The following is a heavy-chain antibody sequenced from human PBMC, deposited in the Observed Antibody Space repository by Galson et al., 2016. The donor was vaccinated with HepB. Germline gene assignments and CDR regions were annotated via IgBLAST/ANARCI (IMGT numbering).Heavy chain of an antibody. Sequence: SVKVSCKASGYSFTNYGITWVRQAPGQGLEWMGWISGYTGDTSFAQSLQGRVIMTTDTYTNTAYMELRSLRSDDTAVYYCVRVLYYEILTGYYTGFDYWGQGTLVTGSS. V-gene: IGHV1-18*01. CDR1: GYSFTNYG. CDR2: ISGYTGDT. D-gene: IGHD3-9*01. CDR3: VRVLYYEILTGYYTGFDY. J-gene: IGHJ4*02.